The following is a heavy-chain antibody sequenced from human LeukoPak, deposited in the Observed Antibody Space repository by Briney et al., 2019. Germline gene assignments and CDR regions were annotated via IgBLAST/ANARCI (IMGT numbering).Heavy chain of an antibody. CDR1: GFTFSSYW. CDR2: VNHSGGT. CDR3: ARGNVLMLYATLDS. J-gene: IGHJ4*02. V-gene: IGHV4-34*01. D-gene: IGHD2-8*01. Sequence: GSLRLSCAASGFTFSSYWMHWVRQPPGKRPEWIGEVNHSGGTNYNPSLKSRVTISVDTSRTQFSLKMNSVTAADTAVYYCARGNVLMLYATLDSWGQGTLVTVSS.